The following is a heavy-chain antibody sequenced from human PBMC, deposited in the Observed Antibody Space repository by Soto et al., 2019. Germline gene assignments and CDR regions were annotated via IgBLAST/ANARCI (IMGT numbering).Heavy chain of an antibody. Sequence: SEKVSCKASGFTFTSSVVQWVRQARGQRLEWIGWIVVGSGNTNYAQKFQERVTITRDMSTSTAYMELSSLRSEDTAVYYCAAEGCTNGVCYGRGGMDVWGQGTTVTVSS. J-gene: IGHJ6*02. V-gene: IGHV1-58*01. D-gene: IGHD2-8*01. CDR1: GFTFTSSV. CDR2: IVVGSGNT. CDR3: AAEGCTNGVCYGRGGMDV.